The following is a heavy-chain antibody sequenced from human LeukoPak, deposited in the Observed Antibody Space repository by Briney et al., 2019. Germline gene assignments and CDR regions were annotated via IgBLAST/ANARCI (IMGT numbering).Heavy chain of an antibody. CDR3: ARDRYYYDSSGYVFDY. CDR1: GVSIRSYY. V-gene: IGHV4-4*07. CDR2: IHTSGST. Sequence: ASETLSLTCTVSGVSIRSYYWSWIRQPAGKGLEWIGRIHTSGSTNYNPSLKSRVTMSVDTSKNQFSLKLSSVTAADTAVYYCARDRYYYDSSGYVFDYWGQGTLVTVSS. D-gene: IGHD3-22*01. J-gene: IGHJ4*02.